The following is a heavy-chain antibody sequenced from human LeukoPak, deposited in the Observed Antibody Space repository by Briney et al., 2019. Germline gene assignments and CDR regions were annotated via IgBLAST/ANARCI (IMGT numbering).Heavy chain of an antibody. D-gene: IGHD2-2*01. V-gene: IGHV4-61*02. Sequence: SETLSLTCTDSGGSISSGSYYWSWIRQPAGKGLEWIGRIYTSGSTNYNPSLKSRVTISVDTSKNQFSLKLSSVTAADTAVYYCARLVTATVVPAAPGAFDIWGQGTMVTVSS. CDR3: ARLVTATVVPAAPGAFDI. J-gene: IGHJ3*02. CDR2: IYTSGST. CDR1: GGSISSGSYY.